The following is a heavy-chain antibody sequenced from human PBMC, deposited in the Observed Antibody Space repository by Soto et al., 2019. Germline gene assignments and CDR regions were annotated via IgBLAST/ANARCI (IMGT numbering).Heavy chain of an antibody. Sequence: QVLLQESGPGLVQPSGTLFLSCVVSGVSISSNYYWGWVRQPPGKGLEWLGDISHIGSVKYNPSRKSRVTISMDKSRNQFSLKVNSVTAADTAVYYCARSIGWYANDYWGQGTLVIVSS. CDR2: ISHIGSV. CDR1: GVSISSNYY. D-gene: IGHD6-19*01. J-gene: IGHJ4*02. V-gene: IGHV4-4*02. CDR3: ARSIGWYANDY.